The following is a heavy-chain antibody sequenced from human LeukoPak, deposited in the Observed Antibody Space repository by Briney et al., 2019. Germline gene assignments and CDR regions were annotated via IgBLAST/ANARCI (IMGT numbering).Heavy chain of an antibody. J-gene: IGHJ4*02. CDR3: ARRAASGIVDY. V-gene: IGHV4-59*02. CDR2: IYYSGST. D-gene: IGHD6-13*01. CDR1: RDSVSSYY. Sequence: SETLSLTRPVSRDSVSSYYWRWIRQPPGRRLEWIGCIYYSGSTNYNPSLKSRVTISVDTSKNQFSLKLTSVNAADTAVYYCARRAASGIVDYWGQGTLVTASS.